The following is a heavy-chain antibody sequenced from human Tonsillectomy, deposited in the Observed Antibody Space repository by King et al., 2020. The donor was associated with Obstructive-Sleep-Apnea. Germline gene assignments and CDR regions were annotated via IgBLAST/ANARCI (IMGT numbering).Heavy chain of an antibody. CDR1: GGSFSGYY. Sequence: VQLQQWGAGLLKPSETLSLTCAVYGGSFSGYYWSWIRQPPGKGLEWIGEINHSGSTNYNPSLKSRVTISVDTSKNQFSLKLSSVTAADTAVYYCARGRHRYYYGSGSYYPTNDYWGQGTLVTVSS. V-gene: IGHV4-34*01. D-gene: IGHD3-10*01. CDR2: INHSGST. CDR3: ARGRHRYYYGSGSYYPTNDY. J-gene: IGHJ4*02.